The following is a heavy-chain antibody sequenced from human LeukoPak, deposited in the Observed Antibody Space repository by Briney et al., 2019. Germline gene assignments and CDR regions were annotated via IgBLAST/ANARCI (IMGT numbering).Heavy chain of an antibody. Sequence: GASVKVSCKASGYTFSVYYLHWVRQAPGQGLEWMGWINPNSGGTNYAQKFQGRVTMTRDTSISIAYMELSGLTSDDTAVFYCARGMGHGFDSWGQGTLVTVSS. J-gene: IGHJ4*02. V-gene: IGHV1-2*02. CDR3: ARGMGHGFDS. CDR1: GYTFSVYY. CDR2: INPNSGGT. D-gene: IGHD2-8*01.